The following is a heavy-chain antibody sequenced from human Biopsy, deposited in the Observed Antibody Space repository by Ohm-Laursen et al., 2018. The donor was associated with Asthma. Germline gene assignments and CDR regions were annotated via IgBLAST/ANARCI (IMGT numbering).Heavy chain of an antibody. CDR1: GYTFNSAG. J-gene: IGHJ6*02. V-gene: IGHV1-18*01. CDR3: ARAVDYSHYYGIDV. Sequence: SVKVSCKTSGYTFNSAGITWVRQAPGQGLEWMGWISVYNGNTKVAQKLQDRVTMITGTSTSTAYIELRSLRSDDTAVYFCARAVDYSHYYGIDVWGQGTTVTVS. D-gene: IGHD3-10*01. CDR2: ISVYNGNT.